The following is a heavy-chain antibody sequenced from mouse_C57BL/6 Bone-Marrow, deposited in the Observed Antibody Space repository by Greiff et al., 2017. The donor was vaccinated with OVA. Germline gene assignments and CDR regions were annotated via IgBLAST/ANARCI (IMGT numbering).Heavy chain of an antibody. J-gene: IGHJ4*01. D-gene: IGHD2-4*01. CDR1: GYTFTGYW. V-gene: IGHV1-9*01. CDR3: ARSICYEYLGAMDY. Sequence: VQLQQSGAELMKPGASVKLSCKASGYTFTGYWIDWVKQRPGHGLEWIGEILPGSGSTNYNEKFKGKATLTADTSSNTAYMQLSSLTTEDSAIYYGARSICYEYLGAMDYWGQGTSVTVSS. CDR2: ILPGSGST.